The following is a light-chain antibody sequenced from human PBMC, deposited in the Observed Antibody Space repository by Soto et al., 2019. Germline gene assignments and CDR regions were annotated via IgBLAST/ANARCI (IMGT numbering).Light chain of an antibody. CDR3: SSYSISTAYL. CDR1: SSDVGGYDY. J-gene: IGLJ1*01. V-gene: IGLV2-14*01. Sequence: QSARTQPASVAGSPGQPITISCTGTSSDVGGYDYVSWYQLHPGKAPKLMVFEVSNRPSGVSYRFSGSKSGNTASLTISGLQAEDEADYFCSSYSISTAYLFGTGTKVTVL. CDR2: EVS.